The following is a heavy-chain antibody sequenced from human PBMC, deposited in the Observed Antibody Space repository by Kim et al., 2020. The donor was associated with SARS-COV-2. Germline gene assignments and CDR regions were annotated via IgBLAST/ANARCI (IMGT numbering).Heavy chain of an antibody. CDR3: ARGGIAAAGNFDY. D-gene: IGHD6-13*01. Sequence: YADAVKGRINISRDNSKNTLYLQMNSLRAEDTAVYYCARGGIAAAGNFDYWGQGTLVTVSS. V-gene: IGHV3-33*01. J-gene: IGHJ4*02.